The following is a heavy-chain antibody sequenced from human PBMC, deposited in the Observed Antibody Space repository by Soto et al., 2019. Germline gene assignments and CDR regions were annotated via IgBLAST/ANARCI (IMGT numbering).Heavy chain of an antibody. Sequence: QVQLVQSGAEVKKPGSSVKVSCKASGGTFSSYAISWVRQAPGQGLEWMGGIIPIFGTANYAQKFQGRVTITADESASTAHTELRSLRSEDTAVYYCARNYGHDCGGGDCYFYFWGQGTLVTVSS. V-gene: IGHV1-69*01. CDR2: IIPIFGTA. J-gene: IGHJ4*02. CDR1: GGTFSSYA. CDR3: ARNYGHDCGGGDCYFYF. D-gene: IGHD2-21*01.